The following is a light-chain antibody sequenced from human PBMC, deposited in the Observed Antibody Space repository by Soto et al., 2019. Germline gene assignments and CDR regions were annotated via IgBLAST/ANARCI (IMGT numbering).Light chain of an antibody. CDR2: DVS. CDR1: SSDVGGYNY. J-gene: IGLJ1*01. Sequence: QSALTQPASVSGSPGQSITISCTGTSSDVGGYNYVSWYQQHPGKAPILMIYDVSNRPSGVSNRFSGSKSGNTASLTISGLQAEDEADYYCSSYTSSSTGNVFGTGTKLTVL. CDR3: SSYTSSSTGNV. V-gene: IGLV2-14*01.